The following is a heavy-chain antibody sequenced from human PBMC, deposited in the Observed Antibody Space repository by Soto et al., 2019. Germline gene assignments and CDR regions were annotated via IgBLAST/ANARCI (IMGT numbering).Heavy chain of an antibody. CDR3: VRRSTVSYYAVDV. D-gene: IGHD4-17*01. J-gene: IGHJ6*02. CDR2: TSYDGSIN. Sequence: QAGGSLRLSCAGSGISFGPYEMHWVRKAPGKGLEWVTFTSYDGSINYYADSVKGRFTMSRDNSKNLLYLQMNSLRTEDTAVYYCVRRSTVSYYAVDVWGQGTTVTVSS. V-gene: IGHV3-30*04. CDR1: GISFGPYE.